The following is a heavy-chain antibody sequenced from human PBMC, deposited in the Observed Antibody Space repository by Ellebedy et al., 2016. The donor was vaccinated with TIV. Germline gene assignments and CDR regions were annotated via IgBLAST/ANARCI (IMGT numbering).Heavy chain of an antibody. CDR3: ARETTVTRYFDL. Sequence: MPSETLSLTCAVYGGSFSGYYWSWIRQPPGKGLEWIGEINHSGSTNYNPSLKSRVTVSVDTSKNQFSLKLSSVTAADTAVYYCARETTVTRYFDLWGRGTLVTVSS. CDR2: INHSGST. V-gene: IGHV4-34*01. CDR1: GGSFSGYY. J-gene: IGHJ2*01. D-gene: IGHD4-17*01.